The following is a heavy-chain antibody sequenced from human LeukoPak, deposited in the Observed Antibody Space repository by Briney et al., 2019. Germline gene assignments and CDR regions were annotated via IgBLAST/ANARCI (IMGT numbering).Heavy chain of an antibody. CDR1: GSTFSSYS. J-gene: IGHJ4*02. Sequence: GGSLRLSCAAPGSTFSSYSMNWVRQAPGKGLEWVSYISSSSSTIYYADSVKGRFTISRDNAKNSLYLQMNSLRDEDTAVYYCARDRANSGSYYWDYWGQGTLVTVSS. CDR2: ISSSSSTI. D-gene: IGHD1-26*01. V-gene: IGHV3-48*02. CDR3: ARDRANSGSYYWDY.